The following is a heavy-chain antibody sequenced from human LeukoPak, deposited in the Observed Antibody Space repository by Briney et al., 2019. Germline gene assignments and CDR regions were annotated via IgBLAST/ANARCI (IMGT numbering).Heavy chain of an antibody. Sequence: SETLSLTCTASGGSISSYYWSWIRQPPGKGLEWIGYIYYSGSTNYNPSLKSRVTISVDTSKNQFSLKLSSVTAADTAVYYCARGRTTAKYYYYYGMDVWGQGTTVTVSS. V-gene: IGHV4-59*08. CDR2: IYYSGST. D-gene: IGHD4-11*01. CDR3: ARGRTTAKYYYYYGMDV. J-gene: IGHJ6*02. CDR1: GGSISSYY.